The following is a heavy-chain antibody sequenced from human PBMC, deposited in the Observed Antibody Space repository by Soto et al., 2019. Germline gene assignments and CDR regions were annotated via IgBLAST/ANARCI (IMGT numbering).Heavy chain of an antibody. Sequence: QVQLVQSGAEVKKPGSSVKVSCKASGGGFNSYAFSWVRQAPGQGLEWMGALIPSFGTANYAQKFQGRVTITADECTATVYMDLSSLTPDDTAMYFCARAGDCSGGSCYSFILDYWGQGTQVTVSS. J-gene: IGHJ4*02. CDR2: LIPSFGTA. V-gene: IGHV1-69*01. D-gene: IGHD2-15*01. CDR1: GGGFNSYA. CDR3: ARAGDCSGGSCYSFILDY.